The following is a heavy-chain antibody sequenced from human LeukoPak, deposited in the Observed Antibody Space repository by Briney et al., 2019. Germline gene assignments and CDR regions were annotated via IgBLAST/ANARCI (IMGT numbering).Heavy chain of an antibody. D-gene: IGHD4-17*01. V-gene: IGHV1-2*02. Sequence: ASVKASCKASGYTFTAYSMHWVRQAPGQGLEWMGWINPNGGGTNYAQKFQGRVTMTRDTSIATAYMELSRLTSDDTAVYYCAPGTVTYDHWGQGTLVTVSS. CDR2: INPNGGGT. CDR1: GYTFTAYS. CDR3: APGTVTYDH. J-gene: IGHJ4*02.